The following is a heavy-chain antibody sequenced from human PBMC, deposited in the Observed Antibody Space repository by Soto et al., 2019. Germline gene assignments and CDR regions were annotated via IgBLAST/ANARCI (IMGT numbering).Heavy chain of an antibody. CDR1: GGSISSGGYS. V-gene: IGHV4-30-2*02. CDR2: IYHSGST. CDR3: ATRPPGATWYGVFDY. Sequence: PSETLSLTCAVSGGSISSGGYSWSWIRQPPGKGLEWIGYIYHSGSTYYNPSLKSRVTISVDRSKNQVSLKLNSVTAADTAVYYCATRPPGATWYGVFDYWSQGTLVTVSS. D-gene: IGHD6-13*01. J-gene: IGHJ4*02.